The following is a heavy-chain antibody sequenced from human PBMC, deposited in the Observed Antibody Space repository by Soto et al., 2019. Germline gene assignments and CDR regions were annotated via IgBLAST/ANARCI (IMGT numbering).Heavy chain of an antibody. CDR2: IYHSGST. D-gene: IGHD6-13*01. CDR3: ATKPRLAAAEFDY. V-gene: IGHV4-30-2*01. Sequence: SETLSLTCAVSGGSISSGGYSWSWIRQPPGKGLEWIGYIYHSGSTYYNPSLKSRVTISVDRSKNQFSLKLSSVTAADTAVYYCATKPRLAAAEFDYWGQGTLVTVSS. CDR1: GGSISSGGYS. J-gene: IGHJ4*02.